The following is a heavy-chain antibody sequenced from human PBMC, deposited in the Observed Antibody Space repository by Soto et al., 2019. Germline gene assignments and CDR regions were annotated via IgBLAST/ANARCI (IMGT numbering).Heavy chain of an antibody. Sequence: EVQLLQSGGGLVQPGRSLRISCVASGFSFSSYAMSWVRQAPGKGLEWVSSTSGSGGSAYYADSVKGRFTIARDNSKNTLHLEVSSLRAEDTDVYYCAKGGGLRNQLLYGYYFHGMDVWGQGTTVTVSS. D-gene: IGHD3-10*01. CDR1: GFSFSSYA. J-gene: IGHJ6*02. CDR3: AKGGGLRNQLLYGYYFHGMDV. CDR2: TSGSGGSA. V-gene: IGHV3-23*01.